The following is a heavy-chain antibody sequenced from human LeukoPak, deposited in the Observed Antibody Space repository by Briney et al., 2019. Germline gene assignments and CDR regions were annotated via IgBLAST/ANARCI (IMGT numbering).Heavy chain of an antibody. V-gene: IGHV4-39*07. J-gene: IGHJ3*01. CDR2: IYYNGNT. CDR3: ARNQAVAANRGASDV. D-gene: IGHD6-19*01. Sequence: PSETLSLTCTVSGGSISTNDYYWGWIRQPPGKGLEWIGYIYYNGNTYYNPYNPSLASRVTMSVDTSKNQFSLKLDSVTEIDTAMYYCARNQAVAANRGASDVWGQGTMVTVSS. CDR1: GGSISTNDYY.